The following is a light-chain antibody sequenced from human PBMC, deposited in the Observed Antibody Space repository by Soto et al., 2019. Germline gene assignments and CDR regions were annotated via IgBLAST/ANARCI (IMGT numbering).Light chain of an antibody. Sequence: DIQMTQSPSTLSASVGDRVTITCRASQSISSWLDWYQQKPGKAPKLLIYKASSLESGVPSRFSVSGSGTEFTLTISSLQPDDFAAYYCQQYNSYSPTFGQGTKVEIK. V-gene: IGKV1-5*03. CDR3: QQYNSYSPT. J-gene: IGKJ1*01. CDR1: QSISSW. CDR2: KAS.